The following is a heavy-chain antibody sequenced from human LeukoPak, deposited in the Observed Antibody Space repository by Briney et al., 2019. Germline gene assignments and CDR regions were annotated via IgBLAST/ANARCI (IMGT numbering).Heavy chain of an antibody. J-gene: IGHJ4*02. Sequence: GGSLRLSCAASGFTVSSNYMSWVRQAPGKGLEWVSVIYSGGSTYYADSVKGRFTISRDNSKNTLYLQMNSLRAEDTAVYYCASGLIYYYGSGSYGPYWGQGTLVTVSS. CDR2: IYSGGST. D-gene: IGHD3-10*01. CDR3: ASGLIYYYGSGSYGPY. CDR1: GFTVSSNY. V-gene: IGHV3-66*01.